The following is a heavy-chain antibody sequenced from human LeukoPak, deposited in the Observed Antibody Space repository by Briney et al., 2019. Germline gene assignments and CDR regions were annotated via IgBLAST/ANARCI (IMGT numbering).Heavy chain of an antibody. CDR2: ISYDGSNK. D-gene: IGHD6-6*01. CDR1: GFIFSKYG. CDR3: ASSSSFGGY. J-gene: IGHJ4*02. V-gene: IGHV3-30*19. Sequence: GGSLRLSCGASGFIFSKYGMHWVRQAPGKGLEWVAFISYDGSNKYYADSVKGRFTISRDNSKNTLYLQMNSLRAEDTAVYYCASSSSFGGYWGQGTLVTVSS.